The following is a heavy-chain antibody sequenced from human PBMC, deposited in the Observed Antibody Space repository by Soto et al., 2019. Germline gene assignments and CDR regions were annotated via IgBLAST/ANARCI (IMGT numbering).Heavy chain of an antibody. J-gene: IGHJ4*02. Sequence: EVQLLESGGGLVQPGGSLRLSCAASGFTFSSYAMSWVRQAPGKGLEWVSAISGSGASTYYADSVKGRFTISRDNSKNTLYLQMNSLRAEDTAVYYCAKETYYYDSSGYPSYYFDYWGQGILVTVSS. CDR2: ISGSGAST. CDR1: GFTFSSYA. CDR3: AKETYYYDSSGYPSYYFDY. V-gene: IGHV3-23*01. D-gene: IGHD3-22*01.